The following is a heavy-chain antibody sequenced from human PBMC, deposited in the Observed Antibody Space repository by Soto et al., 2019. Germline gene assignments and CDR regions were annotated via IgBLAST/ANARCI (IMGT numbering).Heavy chain of an antibody. CDR2: IWFDGSNK. CDR1: GFTFSSYG. CDR3: ATTGPY. V-gene: IGHV3-33*01. J-gene: IGHJ4*02. Sequence: QVQLVESGGGVVQPGRSLRLSCAASGFTFSSYGMHWVRQAPGKGLELVAVIWFDGSNKFYAASVQGRFTISRDNSKNTVSLQMNSLRDEDSAAYSCATTGPYWGQGPLVTVSS.